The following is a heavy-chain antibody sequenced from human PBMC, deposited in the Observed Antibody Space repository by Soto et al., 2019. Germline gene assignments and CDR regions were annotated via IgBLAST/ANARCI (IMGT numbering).Heavy chain of an antibody. CDR1: GGSISSYY. Sequence: SETLSLTCTVSGGSISSYYWSWIRQPPGKGLEWIGYIYYSGSTNYNPSLKSRVTISVDTSKSQFSLKLSSVTAADTAVYYCARRSWIQGWFDPWGQGTLVTVSS. D-gene: IGHD5-18*01. CDR2: IYYSGST. J-gene: IGHJ5*02. V-gene: IGHV4-59*08. CDR3: ARRSWIQGWFDP.